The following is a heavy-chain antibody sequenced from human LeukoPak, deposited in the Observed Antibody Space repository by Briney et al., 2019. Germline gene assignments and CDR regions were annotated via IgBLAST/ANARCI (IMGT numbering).Heavy chain of an antibody. D-gene: IGHD2-2*01. CDR1: GFTSSSYG. CDR2: ISGSGGST. Sequence: PGGSLRLSCAASGFTSSSYGMSWVRQAPGKGLEWVSAISGSGGSTYYADSVKGRFTISRDNSKNTLYLQMNSLRAEDTAVYYCARGGYCSSTSCYSNWFDPWGQGTLVTVSS. J-gene: IGHJ5*02. CDR3: ARGGYCSSTSCYSNWFDP. V-gene: IGHV3-23*01.